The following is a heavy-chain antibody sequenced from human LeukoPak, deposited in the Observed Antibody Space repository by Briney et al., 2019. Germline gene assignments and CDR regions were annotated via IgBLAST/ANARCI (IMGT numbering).Heavy chain of an antibody. J-gene: IGHJ4*02. CDR1: RFTFTRYW. D-gene: IGHD4-11*01. CDR2: VNSDGSRT. V-gene: IGHV3-74*03. Sequence: PGRSLRLSCAAARFTFTRYWKHWVRPAPGKGLVWVSRVNSDGSRTMYADSVKGRFTISRDNAKNTLYLQMNSLTVEDTAVYYCARDGLTETTRDSDYWGQGTLVTVSS. CDR3: ARDGLTETTRDSDY.